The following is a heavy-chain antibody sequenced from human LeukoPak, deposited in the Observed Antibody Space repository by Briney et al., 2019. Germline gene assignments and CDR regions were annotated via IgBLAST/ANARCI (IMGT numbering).Heavy chain of an antibody. CDR1: GFTFNSYG. Sequence: GGSLRLSCAASGFTFNSYGMHWVRQAPGKGLEWVAFIRYDGGNKYYADSVKGRFAISRDNSKNTLYLQMNSLRAEDTAVYYCARAPVEMATILGDYWGQGTLVTVSS. CDR2: IRYDGGNK. V-gene: IGHV3-30*02. CDR3: ARAPVEMATILGDY. J-gene: IGHJ4*02. D-gene: IGHD5-24*01.